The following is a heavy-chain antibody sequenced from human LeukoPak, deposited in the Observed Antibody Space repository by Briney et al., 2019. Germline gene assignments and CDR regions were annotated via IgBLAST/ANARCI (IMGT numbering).Heavy chain of an antibody. Sequence: GGSLRLSCAASGFTFSDYYMSWIRQAPGKGLEWVSYISSSGSTIYYADSVKGRFTISRDNAKNSLYLQMNSLRAEDTAVYYCARDPSSSSWDDAFDIWGQGTMVTVSS. CDR1: GFTFSDYY. J-gene: IGHJ3*02. CDR2: ISSSGSTI. D-gene: IGHD6-13*01. CDR3: ARDPSSSSWDDAFDI. V-gene: IGHV3-11*01.